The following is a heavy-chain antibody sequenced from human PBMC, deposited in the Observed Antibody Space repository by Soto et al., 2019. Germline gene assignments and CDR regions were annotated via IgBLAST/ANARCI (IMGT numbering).Heavy chain of an antibody. CDR3: AKSDFNYFYLDV. J-gene: IGHJ6*03. CDR1: GFTFSNYG. Sequence: QVQLVESGGGVVQPGRSLRLSCAASGFTFSNYGMHWVRQAPGKGLVWVAVISYDGSNKLYADSVKGRFTISRDNSKNTVYLQMNSLRAEDSAVYYCAKSDFNYFYLDVWGKGTTVTVSS. V-gene: IGHV3-30*18. CDR2: ISYDGSNK. D-gene: IGHD3-3*01.